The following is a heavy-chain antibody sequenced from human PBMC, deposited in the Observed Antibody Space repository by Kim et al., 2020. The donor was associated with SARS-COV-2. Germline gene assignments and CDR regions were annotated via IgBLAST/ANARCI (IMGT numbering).Heavy chain of an antibody. D-gene: IGHD4-4*01. CDR2: ISRSSSHI. Sequence: GGSLRLSCEASGFTFSSYSMNWIRQAPGKGLEWVSSISRSSSHIYYADSVKGRFTISRHNAKNSLYLQMSSLRAEDTAVYYCATRPDYTFSVHWGQGTLVTVSS. CDR1: GFTFSSYS. CDR3: ATRPDYTFSVH. V-gene: IGHV3-21*01. J-gene: IGHJ1*01.